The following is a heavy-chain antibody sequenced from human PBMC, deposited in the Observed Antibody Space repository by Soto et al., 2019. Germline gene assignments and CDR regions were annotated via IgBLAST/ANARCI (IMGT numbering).Heavy chain of an antibody. D-gene: IGHD3-9*01. CDR1: GGSISSYY. J-gene: IGHJ5*02. Sequence: SETLSLTCTVSGGSISSYYWSWIRQPPGKGLEWIGYIYYSGSTNYNPSLKSRVTISVDTSKNQFSLKLSSVTAADTAVYYCAREGYDILTGYPPGPEFDPWGQGTLVTVSS. V-gene: IGHV4-59*01. CDR3: AREGYDILTGYPPGPEFDP. CDR2: IYYSGST.